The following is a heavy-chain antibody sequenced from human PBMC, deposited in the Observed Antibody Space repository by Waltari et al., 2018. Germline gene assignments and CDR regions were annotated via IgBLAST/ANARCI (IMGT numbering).Heavy chain of an antibody. J-gene: IGHJ5*02. CDR2: IYYSGSI. V-gene: IGHV4-39*01. CDR3: ARHWKRNGYRFDP. Sequence: QLQLQESGPGLVKPPETRSRTCSVSGDSISSSRYYWGWIRQSPGKGLEWIGSIYYSGSIYYNPTLQSRVTISGDTSKNQFSLNLRSVTAADTAIYYCARHWKRNGYRFDPWGQGTRVNVSS. CDR1: GDSISSSRYY. D-gene: IGHD5-12*01.